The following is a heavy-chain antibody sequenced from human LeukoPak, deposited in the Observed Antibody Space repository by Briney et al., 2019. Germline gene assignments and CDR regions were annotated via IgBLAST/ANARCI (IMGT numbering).Heavy chain of an antibody. CDR1: GFTFSSYS. CDR2: TSSSSSYI. V-gene: IGHV3-21*01. CDR3: ASRRSGWPNDAFDI. D-gene: IGHD6-19*01. Sequence: GGSLRLSCAASGFTFSSYSMNWVRQAPGKGLEWVSSTSSSSSYIYYADSVRGRFSISRDNAKNSAYLQMDSLRAEDTAVYYCASRRSGWPNDAFDIWGQGTMVTVTS. J-gene: IGHJ3*02.